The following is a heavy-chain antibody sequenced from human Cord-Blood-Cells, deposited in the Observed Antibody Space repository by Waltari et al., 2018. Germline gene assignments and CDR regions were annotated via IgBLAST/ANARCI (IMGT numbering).Heavy chain of an antibody. V-gene: IGHV3-7*01. CDR3: ARDQRVVITKYYFDY. CDR2: IKQDGSEK. J-gene: IGHJ4*02. CDR1: GLTFRSYG. Sequence: EVQLVESGGGLVQPGGSLRLSCAASGLTFRSYGMSWVLQAPGKGLEWVANIKQDGSEKYYVDSVKGRFTISRDNAKNSLYLQMNSLRAEDTAVYYCARDQRVVITKYYFDYWGQGTLVTVSS. D-gene: IGHD3-22*01.